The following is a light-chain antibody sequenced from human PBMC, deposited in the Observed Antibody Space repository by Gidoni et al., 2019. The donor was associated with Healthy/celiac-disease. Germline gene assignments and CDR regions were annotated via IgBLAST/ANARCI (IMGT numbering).Light chain of an antibody. CDR3: QQYYSYPYT. CDR1: QGISSY. CDR2: AAS. V-gene: IGKV1-8*01. Sequence: IRISQSPSSLSASTGDRVTITSQASQGISSYLAWYQQKPGKAPKILIYAASTLQSGVPSRFSGSGSGTDFTLTISCLQSEDFATYYCQQYYSYPYTFGQGTKLEIK. J-gene: IGKJ2*01.